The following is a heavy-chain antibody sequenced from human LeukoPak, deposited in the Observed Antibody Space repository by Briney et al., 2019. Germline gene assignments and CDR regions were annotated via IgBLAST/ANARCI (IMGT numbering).Heavy chain of an antibody. Sequence: ASVKVSCKASGYTFTTYDINWVRQATGQGLEWMGWVNPNSGNTGYAQKFQGRVTMTRNTSISTAYMELSSLRSEDTAVYYCARGRGSGHKENWFDPWGQGNLVTVSS. CDR1: GYTFTTYD. D-gene: IGHD6-19*01. J-gene: IGHJ5*02. V-gene: IGHV1-8*01. CDR3: ARGRGSGHKENWFDP. CDR2: VNPNSGNT.